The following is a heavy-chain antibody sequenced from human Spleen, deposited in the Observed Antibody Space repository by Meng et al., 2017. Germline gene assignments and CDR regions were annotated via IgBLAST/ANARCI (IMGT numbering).Heavy chain of an antibody. Sequence: QVLLNGPELGLVKPSLTLSFTCTVSGGSISSGGYDWSWIRQHPGKGLEWIGYFYYSGSTYYNQSLKSLVTISLDTSKNQFSLKLSSVTAADTAMYYCARDLSGYGWFDPWGQGTLVTVSS. CDR1: GGSISSGGYD. CDR2: FYYSGST. D-gene: IGHD5-18*01. CDR3: ARDLSGYGWFDP. J-gene: IGHJ5*02. V-gene: IGHV4-31*01.